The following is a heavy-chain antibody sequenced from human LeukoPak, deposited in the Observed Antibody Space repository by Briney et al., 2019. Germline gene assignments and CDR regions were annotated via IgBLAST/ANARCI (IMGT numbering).Heavy chain of an antibody. CDR3: ARGIDIYYYYMDV. CDR2: ISSSASAI. Sequence: GGSLRLSCAASGFTFNDHYMSWIRQAPGKGLEWVSYISSSASAIYYADSVKGRFTISRDNAKNSLYLQMNSLRAEDTAVYYCARGIDIYYYYMDVWGKGTTVTVSS. CDR1: GFTFNDHY. V-gene: IGHV3-11*04. J-gene: IGHJ6*03.